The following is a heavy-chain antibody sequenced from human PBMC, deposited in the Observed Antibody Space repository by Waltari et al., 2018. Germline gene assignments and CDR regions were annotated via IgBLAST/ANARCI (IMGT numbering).Heavy chain of an antibody. CDR1: GSTFTDYY. CDR2: VDPEERET. V-gene: IGHV1-69-2*01. CDR3: ATGLTTVPTYWFDP. Sequence: EVQLVQSGADVTKPGATVKISCQASGSTFTDYYIHWVQQAPGKGLEWMGRVDPEERETRYAKKFQGRVTRTADTSTDTADMELSSMRAEDTAVYYCATGLTTVPTYWFDPWGQGTLVTVSS. D-gene: IGHD4-4*01. J-gene: IGHJ5*02.